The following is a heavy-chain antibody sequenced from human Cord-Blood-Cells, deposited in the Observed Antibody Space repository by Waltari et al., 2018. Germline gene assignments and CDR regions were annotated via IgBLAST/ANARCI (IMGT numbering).Heavy chain of an antibody. Sequence: QVQLQESGPGLVKPSETLSLTCTVSGYSISSGYYWGWIRQPPGKGLAWIGSIYHSGSTYYNPSLKSRVTISVDTSKNQFSLKLSSVTAADTAVYYCARGGPYSSSSFDYWGQGTLVTVSS. V-gene: IGHV4-38-2*02. J-gene: IGHJ4*02. CDR3: ARGGPYSSSSFDY. CDR2: IYHSGST. CDR1: GYSISSGYY. D-gene: IGHD6-6*01.